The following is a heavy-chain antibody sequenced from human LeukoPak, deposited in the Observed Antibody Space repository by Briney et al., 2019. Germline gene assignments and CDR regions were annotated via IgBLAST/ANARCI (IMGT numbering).Heavy chain of an antibody. Sequence: PGGALRLSCEASGFMFSSHEMNWVRQSTGKGLEWLSYISGDGTTIFYEDSVKGRFSISRDNAKKSVSLQMNSLRVEDTAVYYCVRRESSGFFYYFDHWGQGALVTVSS. J-gene: IGHJ4*02. D-gene: IGHD3-22*01. CDR3: VRRESSGFFYYFDH. CDR2: ISGDGTTI. CDR1: GFMFSSHE. V-gene: IGHV3-48*03.